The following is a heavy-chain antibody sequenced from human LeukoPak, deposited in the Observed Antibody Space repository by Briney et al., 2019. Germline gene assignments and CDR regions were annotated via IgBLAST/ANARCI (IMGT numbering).Heavy chain of an antibody. Sequence: GGSLRLSCAASGVAFSSYHMHWVRQAPGKGLEWVSYISSSGSTIYYADSVKGRFTISRDNAKNSLYLQMNSLRAEDTAVYYCAELGITMIGGVWGKGTTVTISS. CDR2: ISSSGSTI. V-gene: IGHV3-48*03. D-gene: IGHD3-10*02. CDR3: AELGITMIGGV. CDR1: GVAFSSYH. J-gene: IGHJ6*04.